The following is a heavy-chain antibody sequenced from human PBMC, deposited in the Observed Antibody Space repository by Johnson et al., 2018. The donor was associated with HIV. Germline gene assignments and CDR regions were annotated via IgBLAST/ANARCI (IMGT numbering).Heavy chain of an antibody. D-gene: IGHD2-21*02. V-gene: IGHV3-48*04. CDR3: ARDSSVVTTDAFDI. CDR1: GFTFSSYA. J-gene: IGHJ3*02. CDR2: ISGSGSTI. Sequence: VQLVESGGGLVQPGGSLRLSCAASGFTFSSYAMSWVRQAPGKGLEWVSAISGSGSTIYYAAPVKGRFTISRDNAKNSLYLQMNSLRAEDTAVYYCARDSSVVTTDAFDIWGQGTMVTVSS.